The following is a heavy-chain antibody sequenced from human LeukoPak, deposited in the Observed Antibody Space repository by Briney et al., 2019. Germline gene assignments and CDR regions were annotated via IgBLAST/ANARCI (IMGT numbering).Heavy chain of an antibody. J-gene: IGHJ6*04. CDR3: AKEDYGGNMDV. V-gene: IGHV3-30*02. Sequence: GGSLRLSCAASGFTFSRYGVHWVRQAPGKGLEWVAFIRYDGSKKDYADSVKGRFTISRDNSKNTLYLQMNSPRAEDTAFYYCAKEDYGGNMDVWGKGATVTVSS. D-gene: IGHD4-23*01. CDR2: IRYDGSKK. CDR1: GFTFSRYG.